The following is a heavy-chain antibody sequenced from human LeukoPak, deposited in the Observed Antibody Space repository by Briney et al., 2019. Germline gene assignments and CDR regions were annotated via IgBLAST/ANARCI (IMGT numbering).Heavy chain of an antibody. D-gene: IGHD4-17*01. V-gene: IGHV1-3*01. CDR1: GYTFTSYA. Sequence: ASVKVSCKASGYTFTSYAMNWVRQAPGQGLEWMGWINAGNGNTKYSQKFQGRVTITRDTSASTAYMELSSLRFEDTAVYYCARSLSTVTTHYYYGLDVWGQGTTVTVSS. CDR2: INAGNGNT. J-gene: IGHJ6*02. CDR3: ARSLSTVTTHYYYGLDV.